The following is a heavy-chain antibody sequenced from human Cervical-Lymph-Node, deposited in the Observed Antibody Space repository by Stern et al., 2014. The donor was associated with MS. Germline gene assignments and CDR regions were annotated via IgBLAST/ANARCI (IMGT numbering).Heavy chain of an antibody. CDR1: GFTFSSYG. J-gene: IGHJ6*02. D-gene: IGHD2-15*01. V-gene: IGHV3-30*18. Sequence: QKQLVQSGGGAVQSGRSLRLSCAASGFTFSSYGMHWVRQAPGKGLEWVAVTSYDGSDKYYADSVKGRFTISRDNSKNTLYLQMNSLRAEDTAVYYCAKDFDIYYYYGMDVWGQGTTVTVSS. CDR2: TSYDGSDK. CDR3: AKDFDIYYYYGMDV.